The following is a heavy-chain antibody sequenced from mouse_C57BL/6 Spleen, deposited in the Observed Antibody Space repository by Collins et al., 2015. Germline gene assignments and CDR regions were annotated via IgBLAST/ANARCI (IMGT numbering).Heavy chain of an antibody. Sequence: GFTFSDYGMAWVRQAPRKGPEWVAFISNLAYSIYYADTVTGRFTISRENAKNTLYLEMSSLRSEDTAMYYCARQWTGAMDYWGQGTSVTVSS. V-gene: IGHV5-15*01. CDR2: ISNLAYSI. CDR1: GFTFSDYG. CDR3: ARQWTGAMDY. J-gene: IGHJ4*01.